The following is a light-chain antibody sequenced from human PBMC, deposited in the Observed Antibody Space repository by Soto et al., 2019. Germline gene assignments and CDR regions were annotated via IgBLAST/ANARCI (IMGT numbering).Light chain of an antibody. CDR3: QQLDRYPFT. CDR2: SAS. J-gene: IGKJ4*01. V-gene: IGKV1-9*01. Sequence: DIQLTQSPSLLSASVGDRVTMTCRASLDISGYLAWYQQKPGKVPRLLIYSASTLQSGVPSRFSGSGSGTEFTLTISSLQPEDFASYYCQQLDRYPFTFGGGTKVEI. CDR1: LDISGY.